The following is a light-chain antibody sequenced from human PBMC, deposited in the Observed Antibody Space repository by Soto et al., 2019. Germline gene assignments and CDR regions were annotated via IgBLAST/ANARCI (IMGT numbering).Light chain of an antibody. CDR1: QIVSNN. Sequence: ILMTQSPATLSVSPGERATLSCRASQIVSNNLAWYQQKPGQAPRLLIYDASTRATGIPARFSGSGSGTEFTLTISGLQSEDCAVYYCQQYNNWPPWTFGQGTKVEIK. J-gene: IGKJ1*01. CDR3: QQYNNWPPWT. V-gene: IGKV3-15*01. CDR2: DAS.